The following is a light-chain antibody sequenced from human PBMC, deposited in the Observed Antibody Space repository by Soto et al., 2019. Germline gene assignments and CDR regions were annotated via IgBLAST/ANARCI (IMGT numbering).Light chain of an antibody. CDR1: QSISSY. J-gene: IGKJ3*01. V-gene: IGKV3-11*01. CDR2: DAP. Sequence: EIVLTQAPATLSLSPGERATLSCSARQSISSYLALYQQKPDQAPRLLIYDAPNRATGIPARFSGSGSETHFTLTISSLEPEDFAVYYCHQPSTWPFTFGPGTKVDIK. CDR3: HQPSTWPFT.